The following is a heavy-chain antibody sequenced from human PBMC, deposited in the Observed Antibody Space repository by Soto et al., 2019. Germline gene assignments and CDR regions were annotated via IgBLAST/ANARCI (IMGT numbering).Heavy chain of an antibody. Sequence: GGSLRLSCAASGFTFSGSAIHWVRQASGKGLEWVGRIRSKADPNATAFAASVKGRFTISRDDSKNTAYLQMNSLRAEDTAVYYCAKRIGYCISTSCLHLDYFDYWGQGTLVTVSS. CDR3: AKRIGYCISTSCLHLDYFDY. CDR1: GFTFSGSA. D-gene: IGHD2-2*01. V-gene: IGHV3-73*01. CDR2: IRSKADPNAT. J-gene: IGHJ4*02.